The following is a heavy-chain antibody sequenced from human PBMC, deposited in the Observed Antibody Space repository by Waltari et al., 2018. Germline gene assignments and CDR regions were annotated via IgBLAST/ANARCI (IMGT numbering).Heavy chain of an antibody. J-gene: IGHJ4*02. Sequence: VQLGESGGGVVHPGRSVMRCWAAAGSTVSTHAFTRGCQAPGKGLEWVAVILHDGSNKYYADSVKGRFTISRDNSKNTLYLQMNSLRAEDTATYFCARDRQSGGFRYDYWGQGTLVTVSS. V-gene: IGHV3-30*01. CDR2: ILHDGSNK. D-gene: IGHD1-1*01. CDR3: ARDRQSGGFRYDY. CDR1: GSTVSTHA.